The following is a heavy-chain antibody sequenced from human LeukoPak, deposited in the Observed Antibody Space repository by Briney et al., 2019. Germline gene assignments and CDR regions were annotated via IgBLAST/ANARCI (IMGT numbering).Heavy chain of an antibody. CDR3: ARRSEFGVLYYMDV. V-gene: IGHV3-48*01. CDR1: GFTFSTYS. Sequence: GGSLRLSCAASGFTFSTYSMNWVRQAPGKGPEWGSYISGSSGTIYYADSVKGRFTISRDNAKNSLYLQMNSLRAEDTAVYYCARRSEFGVLYYMDVWGKGTTVTVSS. CDR2: ISGSSGTI. D-gene: IGHD3-16*01. J-gene: IGHJ6*03.